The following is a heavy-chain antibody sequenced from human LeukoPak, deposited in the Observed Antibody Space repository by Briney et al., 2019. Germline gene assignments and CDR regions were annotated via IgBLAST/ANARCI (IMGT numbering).Heavy chain of an antibody. CDR3: ARVKSDEEYQLLHNWFDP. J-gene: IGHJ5*02. V-gene: IGHV4-39*07. D-gene: IGHD2-2*01. CDR1: GGSISSSSYY. CDR2: IYYSGST. Sequence: SETLSLTCTVSGGSISSSSYYWGWIRQPPGKGLEWIGSIYYSGSTYYNPSLKSRVTISVDTSKNQFSLKLSSVTAADTAVYYCARVKSDEEYQLLHNWFDPWGQGTLVTVSS.